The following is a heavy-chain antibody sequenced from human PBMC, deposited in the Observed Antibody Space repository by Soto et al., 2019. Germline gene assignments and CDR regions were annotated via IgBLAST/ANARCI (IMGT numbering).Heavy chain of an antibody. V-gene: IGHV4-30-4*01. CDR1: GGSISSGDYY. CDR2: IYYSGST. J-gene: IGHJ6*02. CDR3: AGNCISTSCFRLGMDV. D-gene: IGHD2-2*01. Sequence: LSLTCTVSGGSISSGDYYWSWIRQPPGKGLEWIGYIYYSGSTYYNPSLKSRVTISVDTSKNQFSLKLSSVTAADTAVYYCAGNCISTSCFRLGMDVWGQGTTVTVSS.